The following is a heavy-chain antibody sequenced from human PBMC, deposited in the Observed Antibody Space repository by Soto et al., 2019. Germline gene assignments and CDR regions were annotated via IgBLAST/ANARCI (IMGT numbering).Heavy chain of an antibody. J-gene: IGHJ4*02. CDR1: GGTFSSYA. CDR3: ARAPIDGYNANQLFDY. Sequence: QVQLVQSGAEVKKPGSSVKVSCKASGGTFSSYAISWVRQAPGQGLEWMGGIIPIFGTANYAQKFQGRVTITADESTSTADMELSSLRSEDTAVYYCARAPIDGYNANQLFDYWGQGTLVTVSS. V-gene: IGHV1-69*01. D-gene: IGHD5-12*01. CDR2: IIPIFGTA.